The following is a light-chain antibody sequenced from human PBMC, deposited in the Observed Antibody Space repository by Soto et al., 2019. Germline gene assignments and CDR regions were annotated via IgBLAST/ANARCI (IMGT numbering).Light chain of an antibody. CDR1: SGSVSTANN. Sequence: QTVLTQDSSLSWSPGGTVTLTCVLISGSVSTANNPNWYQQTPGQAPRTLIYSTSTRSSGVPDRFSGSILGNKAALTITGAQADDESDYYCALFMGNGISVFGTGTKATVL. J-gene: IGLJ1*01. CDR3: ALFMGNGISV. CDR2: STS. V-gene: IGLV8-61*01.